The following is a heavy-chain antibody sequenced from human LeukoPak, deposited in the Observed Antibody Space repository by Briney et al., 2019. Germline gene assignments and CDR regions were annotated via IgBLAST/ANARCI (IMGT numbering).Heavy chain of an antibody. CDR3: ARALERDGMDV. CDR2: ISSSGSTI. CDR1: GFTLSSYA. J-gene: IGHJ6*02. D-gene: IGHD1-1*01. Sequence: GGSLRLSCAASGFTLSSYAMSWIRQAPGKGLEWVSYISSSGSTIYYADSVKGRFTIPRDNAKNSLYLQMNSLRAEDTAVYYCARALERDGMDVWGQGTTVTVSS. V-gene: IGHV3-11*01.